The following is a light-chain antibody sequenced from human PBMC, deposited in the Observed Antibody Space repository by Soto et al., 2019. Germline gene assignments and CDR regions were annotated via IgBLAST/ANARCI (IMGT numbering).Light chain of an antibody. Sequence: EIVLTQSPGTLSLSPGERATLSCRASQSVSSSYLAWYQQKPGQAPRLLIYGASSRATGIPDRFSGSGSEKDFTLPISRLEPEDFAVYYCQQYGSSPPYTFGQGTKVEIK. CDR1: QSVSSSY. V-gene: IGKV3-20*01. CDR3: QQYGSSPPYT. CDR2: GAS. J-gene: IGKJ2*01.